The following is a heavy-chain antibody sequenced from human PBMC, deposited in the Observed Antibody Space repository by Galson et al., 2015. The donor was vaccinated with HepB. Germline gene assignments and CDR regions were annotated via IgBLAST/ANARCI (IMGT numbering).Heavy chain of an antibody. CDR3: AKDQVAVAVGDLGLPQGSGSYPTPFDY. J-gene: IGHJ4*02. D-gene: IGHD1-26*01. Sequence: SLRLSCAASGFTFSSYGMHWVRQAPGKGLEWVAVISYDGSNKYYADSVKGRFTISRDNSKNTLYLQMNSLRAEDTAVYYCAKDQVAVAVGDLGLPQGSGSYPTPFDYWGQGTLVTVSS. CDR1: GFTFSSYG. CDR2: ISYDGSNK. V-gene: IGHV3-30*18.